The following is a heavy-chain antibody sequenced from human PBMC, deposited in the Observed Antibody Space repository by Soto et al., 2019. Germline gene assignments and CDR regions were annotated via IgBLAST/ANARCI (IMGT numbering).Heavy chain of an antibody. V-gene: IGHV4-4*02. Sequence: PSETLSLTCAVSGGSISSSNWWSWVRQPPGKGLEWIGEIYHSGSTNYNPSLKSRVTISVDTSKNQFSLKLSSVTAADTAVYYCARNSVYYGSGSYYTLNWFDPWGQGTLVTVSS. CDR1: GGSISSSNW. J-gene: IGHJ5*02. D-gene: IGHD3-10*01. CDR2: IYHSGST. CDR3: ARNSVYYGSGSYYTLNWFDP.